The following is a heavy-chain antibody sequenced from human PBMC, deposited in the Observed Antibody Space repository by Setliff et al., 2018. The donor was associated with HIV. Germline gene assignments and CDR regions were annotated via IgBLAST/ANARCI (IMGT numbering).Heavy chain of an antibody. CDR2: IYYSGST. J-gene: IGHJ4*02. Sequence: SETLSLTCTVSGGSIKSSSDYWGWIRQPPGKGLEWIGTIYYSGSTYNNPSLKSRVTISVDTSKNQISLKLSSVTAADTTVYYCARHSGLGGYYSPFDYWGPGTLVTVSS. CDR3: ARHSGLGGYYSPFDY. D-gene: IGHD3-22*01. CDR1: GGSIKSSSDY. V-gene: IGHV4-39*01.